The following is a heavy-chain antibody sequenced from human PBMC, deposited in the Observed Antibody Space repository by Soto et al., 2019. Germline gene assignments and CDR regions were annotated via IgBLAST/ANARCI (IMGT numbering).Heavy chain of an antibody. V-gene: IGHV3-15*07. CDR1: SVSNAW. CDR2: IKSKTDGGTT. J-gene: IGHJ4*02. Sequence: SVSNAWMNWVRQAPGKGLEWVGRIKSKTDGGTTDYAAPVKGRFTISRDDSKNTLYLQMNSLKTEDTAVYYCTTLYYDFWSRYSQFDYWGQGTLVTVSS. D-gene: IGHD3-3*01. CDR3: TTLYYDFWSRYSQFDY.